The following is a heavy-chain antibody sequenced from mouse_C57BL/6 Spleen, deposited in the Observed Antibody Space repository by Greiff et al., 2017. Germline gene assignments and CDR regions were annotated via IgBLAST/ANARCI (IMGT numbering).Heavy chain of an antibody. Sequence: QVQLQQPGAELVKPGASVKMSCKASGYTFTSYWITWVKQRPGQGLEWIGDIYPGSGSTNYNEKFKSKATLTVDTSSSPAYMQRSSLTSEDSAVYYCARGGDYYGGFAYWGQGALVSVSA. CDR3: ARGGDYYGGFAY. CDR2: IYPGSGST. J-gene: IGHJ3*01. D-gene: IGHD1-1*01. V-gene: IGHV1-55*01. CDR1: GYTFTSYW.